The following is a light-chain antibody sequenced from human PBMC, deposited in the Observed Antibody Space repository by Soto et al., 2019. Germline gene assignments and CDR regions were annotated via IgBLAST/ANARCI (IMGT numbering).Light chain of an antibody. Sequence: QSVLTQPPSVSGAPGQRVTISCTGSSSNIGAGYDVHWYQQLPGTAPKLLIYGNSNRPSGVPDRFSGSKSGTSASLAITGLQAEYEADYYCQSYDRSLSGYVVFGGGTKVTVL. CDR3: QSYDRSLSGYVV. J-gene: IGLJ2*01. CDR1: SSNIGAGYD. CDR2: GNS. V-gene: IGLV1-40*01.